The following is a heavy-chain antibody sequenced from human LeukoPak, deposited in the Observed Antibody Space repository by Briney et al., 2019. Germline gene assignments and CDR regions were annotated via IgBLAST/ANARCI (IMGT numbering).Heavy chain of an antibody. V-gene: IGHV3-33*01. D-gene: IGHD5-24*01. J-gene: IGHJ4*02. CDR1: GFTFVGYG. CDR3: TRYDNYHFDY. CDR2: IAYDGSRV. Sequence: GGSLRLSCAGSGFTFVGYGMHWFRQTPGKGLEWVAVIAYDGSRVYYADSVKGRFTISRDNSKNTLSVQMDDLRAEDTAVYYWTRYDNYHFDYWGQGTLVTVSS.